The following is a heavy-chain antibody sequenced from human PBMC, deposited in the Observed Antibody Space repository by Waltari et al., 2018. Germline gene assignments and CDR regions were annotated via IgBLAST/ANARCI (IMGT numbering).Heavy chain of an antibody. CDR2: SRYRAQSYST. CDR3: SRAIFSSGFYYLDY. Sequence: VRLVESGGTVVQPGGPLRLSCTASGFSIREYYRDWLRQAPGKGLEWVGRSRYRAQSYSTDYGASVEGRFTISRDEAKNSLYLQMDRLKTDDTAVYFCSRAIFSSGFYYLDYWGQGTLVTVSS. V-gene: IGHV3-72*01. J-gene: IGHJ4*02. D-gene: IGHD3-22*01. CDR1: GFSIREYY.